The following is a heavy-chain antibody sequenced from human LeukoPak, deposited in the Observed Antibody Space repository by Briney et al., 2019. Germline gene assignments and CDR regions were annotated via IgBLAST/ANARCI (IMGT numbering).Heavy chain of an antibody. Sequence: SVKVSCKASGGTFSSYAISWVRQAPGQGLEWMGGIIPIFGTANYAQRFQGRVTITADESTSTAYMELSSLRSEDTAVYYCARGPAGGSYYFDYWGQGTLVTVSS. V-gene: IGHV1-69*13. D-gene: IGHD1-26*01. CDR1: GGTFSSYA. J-gene: IGHJ4*02. CDR2: IIPIFGTA. CDR3: ARGPAGGSYYFDY.